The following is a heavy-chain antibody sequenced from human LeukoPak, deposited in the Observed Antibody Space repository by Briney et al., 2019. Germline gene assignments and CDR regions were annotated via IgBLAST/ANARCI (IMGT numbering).Heavy chain of an antibody. J-gene: IGHJ4*02. CDR1: GFTVSSNY. Sequence: GGSLRLSCAASGFTVSSNYMSWVRQAPGKGLEWVSVIYSGGSTYYADSVKGRFTISRDNSKNTLYIQMNSLRAEDTAVYYCARGYDILTGYYTGDFDYWGQGTLVTVSS. CDR3: ARGYDILTGYYTGDFDY. CDR2: IYSGGST. D-gene: IGHD3-9*01. V-gene: IGHV3-66*01.